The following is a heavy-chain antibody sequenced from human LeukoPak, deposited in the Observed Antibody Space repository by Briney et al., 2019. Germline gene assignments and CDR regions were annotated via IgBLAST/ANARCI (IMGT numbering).Heavy chain of an antibody. V-gene: IGHV3-7*03. J-gene: IGHJ4*02. CDR1: GFNYNTYW. CDR2: IKHDGSEK. Sequence: GGSLRLSCVASGFNYNTYWMSWVRQAPGKGLEWVANIKHDGSEKNYVDSVKGRFTISRDNAKNSLYLQMNSLRAEDTAIYYCTRDYRGTFDYWGQGTLVTVSS. CDR3: TRDYRGTFDY. D-gene: IGHD1-26*01.